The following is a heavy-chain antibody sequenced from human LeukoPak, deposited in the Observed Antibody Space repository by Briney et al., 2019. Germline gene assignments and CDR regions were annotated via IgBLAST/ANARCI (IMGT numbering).Heavy chain of an antibody. Sequence: GRSLRLSCAASGFTFSSFGMHWVRQAPGKGLEWVAVISYDGSNKYYADSVKGRFTISRDNSKNTLYLQMNSLRAEDTAVYYCAKEGPYCGGDCYYFDYWGQGTLVTVSS. CDR2: ISYDGSNK. J-gene: IGHJ4*02. D-gene: IGHD2-21*02. CDR1: GFTFSSFG. V-gene: IGHV3-30*18. CDR3: AKEGPYCGGDCYYFDY.